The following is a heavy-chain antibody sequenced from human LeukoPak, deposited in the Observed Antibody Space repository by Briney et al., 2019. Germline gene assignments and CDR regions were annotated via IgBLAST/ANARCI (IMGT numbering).Heavy chain of an antibody. J-gene: IGHJ4*02. CDR3: VAVDTAMGFDY. CDR1: GVSLSSSNW. V-gene: IGHV4-4*02. D-gene: IGHD5-18*01. CDR2: NYHSGST. Sequence: SETLSLTCAVSGVSLSSSNWRSWVRQPPGKGLEWIGENYHSGSTNYNPSLKSRVTISVDKSKNQFSLKLSSVTAADTAVYYCVAVDTAMGFDYWGQGTLVTVSS.